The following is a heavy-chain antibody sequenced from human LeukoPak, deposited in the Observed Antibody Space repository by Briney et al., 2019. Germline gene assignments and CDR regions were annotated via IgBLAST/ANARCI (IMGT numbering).Heavy chain of an antibody. J-gene: IGHJ4*02. V-gene: IGHV4-30-4*01. D-gene: IGHD5-12*01. CDR2: IYYSGST. CDR3: ARVDIVATTSDY. CDR1: GGSISSGDYY. Sequence: SETLSLTCTVSGGSISSGDYYWSWIREPPGKGLEWIGYIYYSGSTYYNPSLKSRVTISVDTSKNQFSPKLSSVTAADTAVYYCARVDIVATTSDYCGQGTLVTVSS.